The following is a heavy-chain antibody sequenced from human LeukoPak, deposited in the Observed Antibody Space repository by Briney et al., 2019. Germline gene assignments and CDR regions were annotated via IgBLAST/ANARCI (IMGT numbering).Heavy chain of an antibody. J-gene: IGHJ3*02. CDR3: ASQYYYDSSGYYYDAFDI. CDR1: GFTFSDDS. CDR2: ISSSSAYI. D-gene: IGHD3-22*01. Sequence: GGSLRLSCAASGFTFSDDSMNWGRQAPGKGLEWVSSISSSSAYIYYADSVKGRFTISRDNAKNSLYLQMNSLRTEDTAVYYCASQYYYDSSGYYYDAFDIWGQGTMVTVSS. V-gene: IGHV3-21*01.